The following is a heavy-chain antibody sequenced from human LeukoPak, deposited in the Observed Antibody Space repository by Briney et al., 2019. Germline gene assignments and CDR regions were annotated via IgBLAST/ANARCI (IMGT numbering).Heavy chain of an antibody. CDR2: IYYSGNT. Sequence: SETLSLTCTVSGGSISSSNYCWFWIRQPPGKGLEWIGSIYYSGNTYYNPSLKSRVTISVDTSKNQFSLKLTSVTAADTAVYYCAHFKGGSFDLLGQGTMVTVSS. V-gene: IGHV4-39*01. CDR3: AHFKGGSFDL. J-gene: IGHJ3*01. CDR1: GGSISSSNYC. D-gene: IGHD2-15*01.